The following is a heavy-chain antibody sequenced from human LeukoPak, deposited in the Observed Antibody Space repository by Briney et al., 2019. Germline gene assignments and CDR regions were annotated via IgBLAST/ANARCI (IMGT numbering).Heavy chain of an antibody. Sequence: GGSLRLSCAASGFTFSSYGMHWVRQAPGRGLEWVAFIRYDGGNKYYADSVKGRFTISRDNSKNTLYLQMNSLRAEDTAVYYCAKVVVVTATNYYFDYWGQGTLVTVSS. D-gene: IGHD2-21*02. J-gene: IGHJ4*02. CDR3: AKVVVVTATNYYFDY. V-gene: IGHV3-30*02. CDR2: IRYDGGNK. CDR1: GFTFSSYG.